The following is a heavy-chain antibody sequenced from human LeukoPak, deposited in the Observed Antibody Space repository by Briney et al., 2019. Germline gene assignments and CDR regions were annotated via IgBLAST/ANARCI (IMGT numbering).Heavy chain of an antibody. V-gene: IGHV4-59*01. CDR3: ARCSSTSCYYDY. J-gene: IGHJ4*02. CDR2: IYYSGGT. Sequence: KTSETLSLTCTVSGGSISSYYWSWIRQPPGEGLEWIGYIYYSGGTNYNPSLKSRVTISVDTSKNQFSLKLSSVTAADTAVYYCARCSSTSCYYDYWGQGTLVTVSS. D-gene: IGHD2-2*01. CDR1: GGSISSYY.